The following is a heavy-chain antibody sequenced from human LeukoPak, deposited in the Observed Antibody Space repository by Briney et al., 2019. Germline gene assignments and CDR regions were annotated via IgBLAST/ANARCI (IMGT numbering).Heavy chain of an antibody. CDR2: VYYSGST. CDR3: ATTRRQWQLNWFDP. V-gene: IGHV4-31*03. CDR1: GGSISSGGYY. J-gene: IGHJ5*02. D-gene: IGHD6-19*01. Sequence: SETLSLTCTVSGGSISSGGYYWSWIRQHPGKGLEWIGYVYYSGSTYYNPSLKSRVTISVDTSKNQFSLKLSSVTAADTAVYYCATTRRQWQLNWFDPWGQGILVTVSS.